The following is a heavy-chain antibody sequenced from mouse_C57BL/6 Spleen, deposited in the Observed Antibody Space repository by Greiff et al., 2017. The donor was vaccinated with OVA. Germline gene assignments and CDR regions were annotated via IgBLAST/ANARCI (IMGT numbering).Heavy chain of an antibody. CDR3: ARFYDRFAY. J-gene: IGHJ3*01. V-gene: IGHV1-50*01. Sequence: QVQLKQPGAELVKPGASVKLSCKASGYTFTSYWMQWVKQRPGQGLEWIGEIDPSDSYTNYNQKFKGKATLTVDTSSSTAYMQLSSLTSEDSAVYYCARFYDRFAYWGQGTLVTVSA. CDR1: GYTFTSYW. D-gene: IGHD2-3*01. CDR2: IDPSDSYT.